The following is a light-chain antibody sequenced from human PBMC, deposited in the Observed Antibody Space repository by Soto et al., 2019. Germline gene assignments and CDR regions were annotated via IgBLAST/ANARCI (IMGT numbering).Light chain of an antibody. CDR3: HHYGDSPIYT. V-gene: IGKV3-20*01. CDR1: QSVSRNY. J-gene: IGKJ3*01. CDR2: GAS. Sequence: EIVLTQSPGTLSLSPGATATLSCRASQSVSRNYLAWFQQKPGQAPRLLIHGASSGAAGTPDRFSGSASGTDFTLTISRLEPEDFAVYYCHHYGDSPIYTFGPGTKVDFK.